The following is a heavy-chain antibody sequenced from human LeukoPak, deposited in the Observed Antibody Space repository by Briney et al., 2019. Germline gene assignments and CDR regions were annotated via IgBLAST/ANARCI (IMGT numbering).Heavy chain of an antibody. CDR1: GGSFSGYY. J-gene: IGHJ6*02. CDR3: ASRSYYYYGMDV. V-gene: IGHV4-34*01. Sequence: PSETLSLTCAVYGGSFSGYYWSWIRQPPGKGLEWIGEINHSGSTNYNPSLKSRVTISVDTSENQFSLKLSSVTAADTAVYYCASRSYYYYGMDVWAKGPRSPSP. CDR2: INHSGST.